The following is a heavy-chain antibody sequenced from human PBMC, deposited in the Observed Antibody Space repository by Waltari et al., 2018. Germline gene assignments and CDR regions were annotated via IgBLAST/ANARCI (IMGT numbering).Heavy chain of an antibody. CDR2: ISGSGATT. CDR3: SKDTVTTGGS. D-gene: IGHD4-17*01. J-gene: IGHJ5*02. Sequence: EGQLLESGGALVQPGGSLRLSCAASGFPFSLHAMTWVRQASGKGPEWVSVISGSGATTNYADSVKGRFTVSRDNSKNTLYLQMTSLRVDDTAIYYCSKDTVTTGGSWGQGTLVTVSS. V-gene: IGHV3-23*01. CDR1: GFPFSLHA.